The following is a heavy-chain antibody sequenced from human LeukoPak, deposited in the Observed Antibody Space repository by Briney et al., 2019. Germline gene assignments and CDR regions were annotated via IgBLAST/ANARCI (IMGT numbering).Heavy chain of an antibody. V-gene: IGHV2-70*11. J-gene: IGHJ3*02. Sequence: SGPALVKPRHTLTLTCTFSGFSLSASGMCVSWIRQPPGKALEWLARIDWDDDKYYTTSLKTRLTISKDTSKNQVFLTMTNMAPVDTATYYCARGRHARDIWGQGTMVTVAS. CDR2: IDWDDDK. CDR1: GFSLSASGMC. CDR3: ARGRHARDI.